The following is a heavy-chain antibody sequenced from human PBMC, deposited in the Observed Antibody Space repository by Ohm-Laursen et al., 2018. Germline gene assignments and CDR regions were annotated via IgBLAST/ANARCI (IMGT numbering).Heavy chain of an antibody. J-gene: IGHJ3*02. V-gene: IGHV4-61*01. CDR3: ARDLTSGYHAFDI. CDR1: GGSVSSGSYY. D-gene: IGHD3-3*01. CDR2: IYYSGST. Sequence: GTLSLTCPVSGGSVSSGSYYWSWIRQPPGKGLEWIGYIYYSGSTNYNPSLKSRVTISVDTSKNQFSLKLSSVTAADTAVYYCARDLTSGYHAFDIWGQGTMVTVSS.